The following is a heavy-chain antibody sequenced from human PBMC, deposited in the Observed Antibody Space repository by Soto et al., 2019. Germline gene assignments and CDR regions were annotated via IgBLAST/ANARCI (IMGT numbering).Heavy chain of an antibody. J-gene: IGHJ5*02. V-gene: IGHV2-5*02. CDR1: GFSLSTSGVG. CDR2: IYWDEDK. Sequence: QITLKESGPTLVKPTQTLTLTCTFSGFSLSTSGVGVGWLRQPPGKALEWLALIYWDEDKSYSPSLKSRLTITKATSKNQVVLTMTNMDPVDTATYYCAHIRDLTTFGAWGQGTLVTVSS. D-gene: IGHD3-16*01. CDR3: AHIRDLTTFGA.